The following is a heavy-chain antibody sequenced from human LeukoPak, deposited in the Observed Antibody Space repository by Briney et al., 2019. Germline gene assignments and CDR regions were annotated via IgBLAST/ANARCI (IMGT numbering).Heavy chain of an antibody. Sequence: ASVKVSCKASGGTFSSYAISWVRQAPGQGLEWMGRIIPILGIANYAQKFQGRVTITADKSTSTAYMELSSLRSEDTAVYYCAREEVGATIYYCYGMDVWGQGTTVTVSS. J-gene: IGHJ6*02. CDR2: IIPILGIA. V-gene: IGHV1-69*04. D-gene: IGHD1-26*01. CDR1: GGTFSSYA. CDR3: AREEVGATIYYCYGMDV.